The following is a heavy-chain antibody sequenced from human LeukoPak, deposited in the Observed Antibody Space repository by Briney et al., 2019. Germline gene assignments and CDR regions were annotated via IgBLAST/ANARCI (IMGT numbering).Heavy chain of an antibody. CDR3: ARLDPYYDILTGYPLDY. CDR1: GGSISSSRYY. Sequence: SETLSLTCTVPGGSISSSRYYWGWIRKPPGKGLEWIGSIYYSGSTYYSPSLKSRVTISVDTSKNQFSLKLSSVTAADTAVYYCARLDPYYDILTGYPLDYWGQGTLVTVSS. J-gene: IGHJ4*02. V-gene: IGHV4-39*01. D-gene: IGHD3-9*01. CDR2: IYYSGST.